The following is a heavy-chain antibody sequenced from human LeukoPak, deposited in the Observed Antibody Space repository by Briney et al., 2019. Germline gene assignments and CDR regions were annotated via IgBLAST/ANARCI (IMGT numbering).Heavy chain of an antibody. D-gene: IGHD2-15*01. J-gene: IGHJ4*02. Sequence: ASVMVSCKASGYTFTGYYMHWVRQAPGQGPEWMGRINPKSGVTNYAQKFQGRVSMTRDTSTSTAYMELRSLRSDDTAVYYCASCSGGSCYLDYWGQGTLVTVSS. CDR2: INPKSGVT. CDR3: ASCSGGSCYLDY. V-gene: IGHV1-2*06. CDR1: GYTFTGYY.